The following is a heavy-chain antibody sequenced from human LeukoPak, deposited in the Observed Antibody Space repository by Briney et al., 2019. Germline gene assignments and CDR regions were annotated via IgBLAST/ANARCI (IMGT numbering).Heavy chain of an antibody. J-gene: IGHJ3*02. Sequence: SETLSLTCTVSGGSISSGSYYWSWIRQPAGKGLEWIGRIYTSGSTNYNPSLKSRVTISVDTSKNQFSLKLSSVTAADTAVYYCARHPGNSPSWGAFDIWGQGTMVTVSS. V-gene: IGHV4-61*02. CDR1: GGSISSGSYY. D-gene: IGHD2/OR15-2a*01. CDR2: IYTSGST. CDR3: ARHPGNSPSWGAFDI.